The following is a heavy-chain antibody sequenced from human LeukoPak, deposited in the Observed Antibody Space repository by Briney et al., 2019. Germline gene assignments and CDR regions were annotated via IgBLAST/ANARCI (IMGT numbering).Heavy chain of an antibody. CDR3: ARDLFSSGWSFGY. D-gene: IGHD6-19*01. Sequence: GGSLRLSCAASGFTFSNYWMHWVRQAPGKGLVWVSRINSDGRSTNYADSVKGRFTISRDNAKNTLFLQMNSLRAEDAAVYYCARDLFSSGWSFGYWGQGTLVTVSS. J-gene: IGHJ4*02. CDR1: GFTFSNYW. V-gene: IGHV3-74*01. CDR2: INSDGRST.